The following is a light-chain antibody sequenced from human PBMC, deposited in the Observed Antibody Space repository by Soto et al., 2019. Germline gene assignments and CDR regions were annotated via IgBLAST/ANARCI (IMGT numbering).Light chain of an antibody. CDR1: QSVSSY. CDR3: QQRSNWRAT. J-gene: IGKJ5*01. CDR2: DAS. Sequence: TLSCRASQSVSSYLAWYQQKPGQAPRLLIYDASNRATGIPARFSGSGSGTDFTLTISSLEPEDFAVYYCQQRSNWRATFGQGTRLEIK. V-gene: IGKV3-11*01.